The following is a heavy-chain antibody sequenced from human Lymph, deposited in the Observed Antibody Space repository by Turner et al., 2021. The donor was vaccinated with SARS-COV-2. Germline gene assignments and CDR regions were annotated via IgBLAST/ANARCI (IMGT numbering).Heavy chain of an antibody. V-gene: IGHV3-53*02. CDR1: GIIVSRNY. J-gene: IGHJ6*02. CDR2: IYSGGTT. CDR3: ARDLGTYGMDV. D-gene: IGHD6-13*01. Sequence: EVQLVETGGGFIQPGGSLRLPCAASGIIVSRNYMNWVRQAPGKGLEWVSVIYSGGTTDYADSVKGRFTISRDNSKNTLDLQMNSLRVEDTAVYYCARDLGTYGMDVWGQGTTVTVSS.